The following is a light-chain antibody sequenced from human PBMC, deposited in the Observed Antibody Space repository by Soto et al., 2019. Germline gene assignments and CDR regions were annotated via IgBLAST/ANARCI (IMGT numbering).Light chain of an antibody. CDR2: GAS. V-gene: IGKV3-20*01. Sequence: ESVVTRSRATLSLSKGERATLSCRASQSVSNNYLAWYQQKPGQAPRLLIYGASNRATGIPDRFSGSGSGTDFTLTISRLEPEDFAVYYCQQYGSSGTFGQGTKVDIK. J-gene: IGKJ1*01. CDR1: QSVSNNY. CDR3: QQYGSSGT.